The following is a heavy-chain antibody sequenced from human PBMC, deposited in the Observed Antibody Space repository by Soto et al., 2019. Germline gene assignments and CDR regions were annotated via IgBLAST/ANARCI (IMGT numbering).Heavy chain of an antibody. Sequence: SGPTLVHPTQTLTLTCTFSGFSLSTSGVGVGWIRQPPGKALEWLALIYWDDDKRYSPSLKSRLTITKDTSKNQVVLTRTNMDPVDTATYYCAHRPAFGVTIFGVVTPPYNWFDPWGQGTLVTVSS. V-gene: IGHV2-5*02. CDR1: GFSLSTSGVG. CDR3: AHRPAFGVTIFGVVTPPYNWFDP. D-gene: IGHD3-3*01. J-gene: IGHJ5*02. CDR2: IYWDDDK.